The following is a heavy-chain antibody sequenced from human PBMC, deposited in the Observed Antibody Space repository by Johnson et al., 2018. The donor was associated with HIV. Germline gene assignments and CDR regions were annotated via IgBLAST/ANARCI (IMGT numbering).Heavy chain of an antibody. CDR3: ARGWLGLDAFDI. V-gene: IGHV3-48*04. CDR1: AFTFSRYW. CDR2: ISSSGSTI. Sequence: VQLVESGGGLVQPGGSLRLSCAASAFTFSRYWMSWVRQAPGKGLEWVSFISSSGSTIYYSDSVKGRFTISRDNAKNSLYLQMNSLGVEDTALYYCARGWLGLDAFDIWGQGTMVTVSS. D-gene: IGHD6-19*01. J-gene: IGHJ3*02.